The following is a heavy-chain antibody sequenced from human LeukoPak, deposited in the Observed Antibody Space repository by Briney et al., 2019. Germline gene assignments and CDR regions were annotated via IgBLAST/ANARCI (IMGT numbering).Heavy chain of an antibody. CDR3: AKGPYYYDSSGYYPFDY. CDR2: ISGSGGST. D-gene: IGHD3-22*01. V-gene: IGHV3-23*01. J-gene: IGHJ4*02. CDR1: GGTFSSYA. Sequence: SCKASGGTFSSYAMSWVRQAPGKGLEWVSAISGSGGSTYYADSVKGRFTISRDNSKNTLYLQMNSLRAEDTAVYYCAKGPYYYDSSGYYPFDYWGQGTLVTVSS.